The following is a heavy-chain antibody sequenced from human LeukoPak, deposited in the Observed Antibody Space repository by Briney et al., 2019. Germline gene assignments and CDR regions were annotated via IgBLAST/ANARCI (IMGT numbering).Heavy chain of an antibody. Sequence: GGSLRLSCATSGFTFNNYGMHWVRQAPGKGLEWVAFIRYDGSNKYYADSVKGRFTLSKDSSKNTLFLQMDSLRTEDTAVYYCAKERQQLVYYYYDMDVWGKGTTVTVSS. V-gene: IGHV3-30*02. J-gene: IGHJ6*03. D-gene: IGHD6-13*01. CDR1: GFTFNNYG. CDR3: AKERQQLVYYYYDMDV. CDR2: IRYDGSNK.